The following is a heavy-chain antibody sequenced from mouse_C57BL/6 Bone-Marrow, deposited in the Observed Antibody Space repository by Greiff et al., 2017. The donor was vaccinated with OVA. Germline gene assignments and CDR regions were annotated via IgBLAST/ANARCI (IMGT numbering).Heavy chain of an antibody. Sequence: QVQLKQPGAELVKPGASVKLSCKASGYTFTSYWMHWVKQRPGQGLEWIGMIHPNSGSTNYNEKFKSKATLTVDKSSSTAYMQLGSLTSEDSAVYYCARRNSNFAWFAYWGQGTLVTVSA. CDR2: IHPNSGST. CDR1: GYTFTSYW. CDR3: ARRNSNFAWFAY. J-gene: IGHJ3*01. D-gene: IGHD2-5*01. V-gene: IGHV1-64*01.